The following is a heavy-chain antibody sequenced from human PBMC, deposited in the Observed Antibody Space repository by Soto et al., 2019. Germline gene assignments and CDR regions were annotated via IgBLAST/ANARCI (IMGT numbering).Heavy chain of an antibody. CDR1: GFTFSSYW. CDR3: ARDGEGY. J-gene: IGHJ4*02. D-gene: IGHD2-21*01. V-gene: IGHV3-74*01. Sequence: VQLVESGGGLVQPGGSLRLSCAASGFTFSSYWMHWVRQVPGGGLVWVSRINTDGSERDYADSVKGRFTVSRDNAKNTQYLQMNSLRAEDTAVYYCARDGEGYWGQGTLVTVSS. CDR2: INTDGSER.